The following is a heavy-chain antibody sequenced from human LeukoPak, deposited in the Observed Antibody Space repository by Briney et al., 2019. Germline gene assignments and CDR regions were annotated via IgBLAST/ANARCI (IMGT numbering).Heavy chain of an antibody. V-gene: IGHV4-59*08. J-gene: IGHJ6*03. Sequence: PSETLSLTCTVSGGSIRSYYWNWIRQPPGKGLEWIGYISETGSINYNSSLENRVTLSLDRSKSQISLNLRSATVADTAVYYCARQDALGKFPPPYYMDVWGKGTTVIVS. CDR1: GGSIRSYY. D-gene: IGHD1-26*01. CDR2: ISETGSI. CDR3: ARQDALGKFPPPYYMDV.